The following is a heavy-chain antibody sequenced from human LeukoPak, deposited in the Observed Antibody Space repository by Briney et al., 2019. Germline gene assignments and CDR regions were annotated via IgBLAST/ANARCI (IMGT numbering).Heavy chain of an antibody. D-gene: IGHD4-11*01. V-gene: IGHV4-59*12. Sequence: SETLSLTCTVSGGSISSYYWSWIRQPPGKGLEWVGYIYYSGSTNYNPSLKSRGTISVDTSRNQFSLQLRSVTAADTAVYYCAREDYSYPTSGPFDPWGQGTLVTVSS. J-gene: IGHJ5*02. CDR2: IYYSGST. CDR1: GGSISSYY. CDR3: AREDYSYPTSGPFDP.